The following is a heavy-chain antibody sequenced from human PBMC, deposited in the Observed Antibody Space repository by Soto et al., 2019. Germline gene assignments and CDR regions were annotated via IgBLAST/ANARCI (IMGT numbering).Heavy chain of an antibody. CDR2: IIPILGIA. J-gene: IGHJ6*02. V-gene: IGHV1-69*02. Sequence: QVQLVQSGAEVKKPGSSVKVSCKASGGTFSSYTISWVRQAPGQGLEWMGRIIPILGIANYAQKFQGRVTITPDKSTSPAYMELSSLRSEDTAVYYCARGGTGSGYPHIGYYYDYGMDVWGQGTTVTVSS. CDR1: GGTFSSYT. CDR3: ARGGTGSGYPHIGYYYDYGMDV. D-gene: IGHD3-22*01.